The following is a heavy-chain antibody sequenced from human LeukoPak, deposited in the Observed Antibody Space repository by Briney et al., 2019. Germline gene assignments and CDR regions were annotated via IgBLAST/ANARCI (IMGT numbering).Heavy chain of an antibody. D-gene: IGHD3-16*01. CDR2: IRYEGSTK. CDR1: GFTFSSYG. Sequence: GGSLRLSCAASGFTFSSYGMHWVRQAPGKGLEWVAFIRYEGSTKYYADSVKGRFTISRDNSKNTLYLQMNSLRAEDMAVYYCTRHESTVWGSYLDSWGQGTLVTVSS. J-gene: IGHJ4*02. V-gene: IGHV3-30*02. CDR3: TRHESTVWGSYLDS.